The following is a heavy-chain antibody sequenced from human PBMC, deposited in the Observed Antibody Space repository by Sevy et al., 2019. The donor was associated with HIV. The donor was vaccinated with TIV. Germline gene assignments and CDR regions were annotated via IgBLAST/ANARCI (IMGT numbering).Heavy chain of an antibody. CDR3: AREGDTVLVPTAVDAFDF. CDR1: GFTFSSYE. J-gene: IGHJ3*01. Sequence: GGSLRLSCAASGFTFSSYEMNWVRQAPGKGLEWVSYISSSGSTIYYADSVKGRFTISRDNAKNLVYLQMDSLRAEDTAVYYCAREGDTVLVPTAVDAFDFWGQGTMVTVSS. CDR2: ISSSGSTI. D-gene: IGHD2-2*01. V-gene: IGHV3-48*03.